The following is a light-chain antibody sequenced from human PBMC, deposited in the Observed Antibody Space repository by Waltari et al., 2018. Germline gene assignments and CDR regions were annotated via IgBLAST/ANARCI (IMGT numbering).Light chain of an antibody. CDR2: GVS. V-gene: IGLV2-8*01. J-gene: IGLJ2*01. Sequence: QSALAQPPSASGSPGQAVTISCAGTSSALGASNYVSWYHQHPGQAPKLTIYGVSMLPSRVPDRVSVSTSGKTASLTVAGLQAEDEADYYCGSYSGHNNFGVFGGWTKLTVL. CDR1: SSALGASNY. CDR3: GSYSGHNNFGV.